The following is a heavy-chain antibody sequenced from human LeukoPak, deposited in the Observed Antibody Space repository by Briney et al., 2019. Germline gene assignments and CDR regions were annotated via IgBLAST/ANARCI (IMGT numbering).Heavy chain of an antibody. Sequence: PSETLSLTCTVSGGSISSGGYYWSWIRHHPGKGLEWIGYIYYSGSTYYNPSLKSRVTISVDTSKNQFSLKLSSVTAADTALYFCARDRGGFNSNDDAFDIWGQGTMVTVSS. CDR2: IYYSGST. D-gene: IGHD5-24*01. J-gene: IGHJ3*02. V-gene: IGHV4-31*03. CDR1: GGSISSGGYY. CDR3: ARDRGGFNSNDDAFDI.